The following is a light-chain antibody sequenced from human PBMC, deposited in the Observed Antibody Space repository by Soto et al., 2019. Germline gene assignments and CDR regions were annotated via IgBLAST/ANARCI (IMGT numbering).Light chain of an antibody. CDR1: QSISTW. CDR3: QQYNTSSLT. Sequence: DIQMTQSPSTLSASVGDRVTITCRASQSISTWLAWYQQKPGKAPKLLIYKASSLESGVPSRFSGSGSGTEFALTISSQQPDDFATYYCQQYNTSSLTFGGGTKVEIK. V-gene: IGKV1-5*03. CDR2: KAS. J-gene: IGKJ4*01.